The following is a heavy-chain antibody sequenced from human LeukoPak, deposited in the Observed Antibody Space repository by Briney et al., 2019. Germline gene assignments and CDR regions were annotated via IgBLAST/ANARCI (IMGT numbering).Heavy chain of an antibody. J-gene: IGHJ5*02. Sequence: SETLSLTCSVSGGSISTGTDYWSWIRQPAGQGLEWIGRVYTTGITHYNPSLKSRVHISVDASKNQFSLNLTSVTAADTAVYYCAREHSASRRNWVDPWGQGALVTVSS. D-gene: IGHD6-6*01. CDR1: GGSISTGTDY. CDR3: AREHSASRRNWVDP. CDR2: VYTTGIT. V-gene: IGHV4-61*02.